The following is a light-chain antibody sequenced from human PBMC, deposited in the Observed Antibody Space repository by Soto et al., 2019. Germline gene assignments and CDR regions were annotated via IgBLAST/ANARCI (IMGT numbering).Light chain of an antibody. CDR1: LSINKNY. V-gene: IGKV3-20*01. CDR3: QQYGSAPRT. CDR2: AAS. J-gene: IGKJ1*01. Sequence: EVVLTQSPGTLSLSPGERATLSCRANLSINKNYLAWYQQKPGQAPRLLIYAASSRATGISDRFSGGGSGTDFTLTIGRLEPEDFAVYYCQQYGSAPRTFGQGTKVEVK.